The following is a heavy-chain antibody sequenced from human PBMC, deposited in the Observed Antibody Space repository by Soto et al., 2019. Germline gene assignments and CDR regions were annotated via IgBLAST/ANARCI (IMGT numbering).Heavy chain of an antibody. CDR3: ARGDEYSSSWFDY. J-gene: IGHJ4*02. CDR2: IYYSESS. D-gene: IGHD6-13*01. Sequence: SETLSLTCAVSGGSISSYYWSWLRQPPGKGLEWIGYIYYSESSNYNPSLKSRVTISVDTSKNQFSLKLSSVTAADTAVYYCARGDEYSSSWFDYWGQGTLVT. CDR1: GGSISSYY. V-gene: IGHV4-59*01.